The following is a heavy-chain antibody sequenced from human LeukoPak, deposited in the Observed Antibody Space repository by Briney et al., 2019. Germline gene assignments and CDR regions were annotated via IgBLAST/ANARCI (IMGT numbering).Heavy chain of an antibody. CDR1: GFTFSSYA. Sequence: PGASLRLSCAASGFTFSSYAMSWVRQAPRTGLEWVSPISGSGGSSYYADSVKGRFTISRDNSKNTLYLQMNSLRAEDTAVYYCAKVGGDYDFWSGVPKWFDPWGQGTLVTVSS. V-gene: IGHV3-23*01. J-gene: IGHJ5*02. CDR2: ISGSGGSS. D-gene: IGHD3-3*01. CDR3: AKVGGDYDFWSGVPKWFDP.